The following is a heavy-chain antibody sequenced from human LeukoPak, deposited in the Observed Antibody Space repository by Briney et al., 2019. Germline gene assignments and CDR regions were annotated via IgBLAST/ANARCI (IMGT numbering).Heavy chain of an antibody. CDR2: INPGGGNT. CDR1: GYTFARYY. D-gene: IGHD7-27*01. V-gene: IGHV1-46*01. CDR3: ARDWNWGSSDAFDI. J-gene: IGHJ3*02. Sequence: ASVKVSCKASGYTFARYYIHWVRQAPGQRLEWMGIINPGGGNTNYAQKFQGRVTVTRDTSTTTVYLEPSSLRSEDTAVYYCARDWNWGSSDAFDIWGQGTMVTVSS.